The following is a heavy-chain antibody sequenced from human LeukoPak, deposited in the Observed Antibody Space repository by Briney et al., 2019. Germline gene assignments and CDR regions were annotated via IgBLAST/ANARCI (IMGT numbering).Heavy chain of an antibody. CDR2: IYYSGST. Sequence: SETLSLTCTVSGGSISSYYWSWIRQPPGKGLEWIGYIYYSGSTNYNPSLKSRVTISVDTSKNQFSLKLSSVTAADTAVYYCARDIAAAGFFDYWGQGTLVTVSS. CDR3: ARDIAAAGFFDY. CDR1: GGSISSYY. V-gene: IGHV4-59*01. D-gene: IGHD6-13*01. J-gene: IGHJ4*02.